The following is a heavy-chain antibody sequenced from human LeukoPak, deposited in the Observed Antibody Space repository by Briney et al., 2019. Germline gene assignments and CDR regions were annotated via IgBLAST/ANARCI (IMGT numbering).Heavy chain of an antibody. CDR3: ARQERVVSPFFDY. D-gene: IGHD3-3*01. J-gene: IGHJ4*02. CDR1: GGSISSYY. V-gene: IGHV4-59*01. CDR2: IYYSGST. Sequence: PSETLSLTCPVSGGSISSYYWSWIRQPPGKGLEWIGYIYYSGSTNYNPSLKSRVTISVDTSKNQFSLKLSSVTAADTAVYYCARQERVVSPFFDYWGQGTLVTVSS.